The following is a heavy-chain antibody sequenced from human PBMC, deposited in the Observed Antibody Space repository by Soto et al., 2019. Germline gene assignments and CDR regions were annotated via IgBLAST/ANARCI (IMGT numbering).Heavy chain of an antibody. CDR2: ISSSSSYI. CDR1: VFTFSSYS. V-gene: IGHV3-21*01. Sequence: GGSLRLSCAASVFTFSSYSMNWVRQAPGKGLEWVSSISSSSSYIYYADSVKGRFTISRDNAKNSLYLQMNSLRAEDTAVYYCARDGTEQWPTRWGQGTLVTVSS. CDR3: ARDGTEQWPTR. D-gene: IGHD6-19*01. J-gene: IGHJ4*02.